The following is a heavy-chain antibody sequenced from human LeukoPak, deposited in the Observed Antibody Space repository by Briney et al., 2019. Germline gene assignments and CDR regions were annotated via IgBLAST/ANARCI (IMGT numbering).Heavy chain of an antibody. CDR2: IRSKAHSYAT. V-gene: IGHV3-73*01. D-gene: IGHD3-10*01. Sequence: AGGSLRLSCAASGFTFSGFAMHWVRQASGKGLEWVGRIRSKAHSYATAYAASVKGRFTISRDDSKNTAYLQMNSLTTEDTAVYYCTRLALDTSGGSGGYWGQGTLVTVSS. CDR1: GFTFSGFA. CDR3: TRLALDTSGGSGGY. J-gene: IGHJ4*02.